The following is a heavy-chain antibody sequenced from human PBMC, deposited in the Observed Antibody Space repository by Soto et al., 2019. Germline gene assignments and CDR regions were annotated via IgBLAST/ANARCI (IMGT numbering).Heavy chain of an antibody. CDR1: GFTFSSYW. V-gene: IGHV3-7*01. Sequence: GGSLRLSCAASGFTFSSYWMSWVRQAPGKGLEWVANIKQDGSEKYYVDSVKGRFTISRDNAKNSLYLQMNSLRAEDTAVYYCARGPTGYYDFWSGYYSLNWFDPWGQGTLVTVSS. J-gene: IGHJ5*02. CDR3: ARGPTGYYDFWSGYYSLNWFDP. CDR2: IKQDGSEK. D-gene: IGHD3-3*01.